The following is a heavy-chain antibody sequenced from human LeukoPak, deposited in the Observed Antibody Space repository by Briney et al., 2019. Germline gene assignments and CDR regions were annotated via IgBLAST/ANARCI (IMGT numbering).Heavy chain of an antibody. D-gene: IGHD3-10*01. CDR2: IYYSGST. J-gene: IGHJ3*02. CDR3: ASINRVVRGVIYAFDI. V-gene: IGHV4-39*01. CDR1: GGSISSSSYY. Sequence: PSETLSLTCTVSGGSISSSSYYWGWIRQPPGKGLEWIGSIYYSGSTYCNPSLKSRVTISVDTSKNQFSLKLSPVTAADTAVYYCASINRVVRGVIYAFDIWGQGTMVTVSS.